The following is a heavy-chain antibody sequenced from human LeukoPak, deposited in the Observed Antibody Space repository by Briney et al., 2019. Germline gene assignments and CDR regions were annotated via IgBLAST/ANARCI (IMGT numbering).Heavy chain of an antibody. CDR3: ARDRIAVTDPPNWFDP. D-gene: IGHD6-19*01. CDR1: GYSISNGYY. J-gene: IGHJ5*02. V-gene: IGHV4-38-2*02. Sequence: SETLSLTCTVSGYSISNGYYWGWIRQPPGKGLEWIGSIYHSGKTYYNPSLKSRLTISIDTSKNQFSLKLSSLSATDTAVYYCARDRIAVTDPPNWFDPWGQGTLVTVSS. CDR2: IYHSGKT.